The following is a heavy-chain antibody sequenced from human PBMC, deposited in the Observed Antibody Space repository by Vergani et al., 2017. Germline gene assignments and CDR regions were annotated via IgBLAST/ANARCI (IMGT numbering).Heavy chain of an antibody. J-gene: IGHJ4*02. CDR2: ISGRGGST. CDR1: GFTFSSYA. Sequence: EVQLLESGGGLVQPGGSLRLSCAASGFTFSSYAMSWVRQAPGKGLEWVSAISGRGGSTYYADSVKGRFTISRDNSKTTLYLQMNSLRAEDTAVYYCAKAPLGPGSGWFVFDYWGQGTLVTVSS. D-gene: IGHD6-19*01. CDR3: AKAPLGPGSGWFVFDY. V-gene: IGHV3-23*01.